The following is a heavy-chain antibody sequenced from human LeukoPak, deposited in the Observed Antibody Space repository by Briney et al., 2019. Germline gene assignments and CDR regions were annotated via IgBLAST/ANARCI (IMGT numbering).Heavy chain of an antibody. CDR1: GFTFSTSS. J-gene: IGHJ4*02. CDR2: IISSSSDL. Sequence: GRCRRPACSPSGFTFSTSSMHCVRQPPRKGLEWVSSIISSSSDLYYADSVKGRFTVSRDNGKNSLYLQMNSLRAEDTAVYYCARGGDWGQGTLVTVSS. V-gene: IGHV3-21*01. CDR3: ARGGD. D-gene: IGHD3-10*01.